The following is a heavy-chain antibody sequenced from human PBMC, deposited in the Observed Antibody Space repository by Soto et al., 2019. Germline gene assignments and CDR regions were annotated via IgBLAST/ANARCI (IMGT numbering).Heavy chain of an antibody. Sequence: PSETLSLTCTVSGGSISSYYWSWIRQPPGKGLEWIGYIYYSGSTNYNPSLKSRVTISVDTSKNQFSLKLSSVTAADTAVYYCARVLGGATGWFDPWGQGTLVTVS. V-gene: IGHV4-59*01. J-gene: IGHJ5*02. D-gene: IGHD1-26*01. CDR2: IYYSGST. CDR1: GGSISSYY. CDR3: ARVLGGATGWFDP.